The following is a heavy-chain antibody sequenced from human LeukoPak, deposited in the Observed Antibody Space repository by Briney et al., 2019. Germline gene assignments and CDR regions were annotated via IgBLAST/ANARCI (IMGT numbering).Heavy chain of an antibody. J-gene: IGHJ5*02. CDR1: GGSISSGDYY. Sequence: SQTLSLTCTVSGGSISSGDYYWSWIRQPPGKGLEWIGYMSFSGSTYYNPSLKSRVTISADTSKNQFSLKLSSVTAADTAVYYCAREVATTLNWFDPWGQGTLVTVSS. D-gene: IGHD5-12*01. CDR2: MSFSGST. CDR3: AREVATTLNWFDP. V-gene: IGHV4-30-4*01.